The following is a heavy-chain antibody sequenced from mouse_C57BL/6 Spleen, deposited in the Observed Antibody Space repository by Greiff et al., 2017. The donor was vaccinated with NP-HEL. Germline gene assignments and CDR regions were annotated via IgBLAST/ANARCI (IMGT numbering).Heavy chain of an antibody. CDR3: ASLPYDYDEAY. J-gene: IGHJ3*01. V-gene: IGHV2-6*01. CDR2: ICGVGST. D-gene: IGHD2-4*01. CDR1: GFSLTSYG. Sequence: QVQLKESGPGLVAPSQSLSITCTVSGFSLTSYGVDWVRQSPGKGLEWLGVICGVGSTTYNSALKSRLSISKDNTKSQVFLKMNSLQTDDTAMYDCASLPYDYDEAYWGQGTLVTVSA.